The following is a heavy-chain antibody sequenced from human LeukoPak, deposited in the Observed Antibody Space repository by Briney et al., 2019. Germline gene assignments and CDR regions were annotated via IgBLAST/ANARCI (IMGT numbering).Heavy chain of an antibody. Sequence: GGSLRLSCVASGFTFSRYTMHWVRQAPGKGLEWVAVISYDGSNKYYADSVKGRFTISRDNAKNSLYLQMNSLRAEDTAVYYCAELGITMIGGVWGKGTTVTTSS. CDR2: ISYDGSNK. V-gene: IGHV3-30*04. CDR1: GFTFSRYT. D-gene: IGHD3-10*02. J-gene: IGHJ6*04. CDR3: AELGITMIGGV.